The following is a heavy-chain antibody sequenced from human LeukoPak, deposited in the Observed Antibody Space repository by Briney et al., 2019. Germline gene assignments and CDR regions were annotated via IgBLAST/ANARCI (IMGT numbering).Heavy chain of an antibody. CDR2: INPNSGGT. Sequence: ASVKVSCKASGYTFTGYYMHWVRQAPGQGLEWMGRINPNSGGTNYAQKFQGRVTMTRDTSISTAYMELSRLRSDDTAVYYSARADSSSWYSVDYWGQGTLVTVSS. D-gene: IGHD6-13*01. CDR1: GYTFTGYY. V-gene: IGHV1-2*06. J-gene: IGHJ4*02. CDR3: ARADSSSWYSVDY.